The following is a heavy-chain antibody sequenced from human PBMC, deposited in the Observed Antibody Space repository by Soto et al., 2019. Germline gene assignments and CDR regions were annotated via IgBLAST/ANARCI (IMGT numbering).Heavy chain of an antibody. V-gene: IGHV1-18*01. CDR1: GYTFTSYA. Sequence: GASVKVSCKASGYTFTSYAMHWVRQAPGQRLEWMGWISAYNGNTNYAQKLQGRVTMTTDTSTSTAYMELRSLRSDDTAVYYCARAPAVWYFDLWGRGTLVTVSS. J-gene: IGHJ2*01. CDR2: ISAYNGNT. CDR3: ARAPAVWYFDL.